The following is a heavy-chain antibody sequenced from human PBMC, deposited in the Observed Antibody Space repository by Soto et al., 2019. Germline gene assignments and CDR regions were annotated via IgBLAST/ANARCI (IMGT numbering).Heavy chain of an antibody. Sequence: GGSLRLSCAASGFTFSSYAMSWVRQAPGKGLEWVSAISGSGGSTYYADSVKGRFTISRDNSKNTLYLQMNSLRAEDTAVYYCAKDQKVRYFDWLPNYFDYWGQGTLVTVSS. V-gene: IGHV3-23*01. CDR3: AKDQKVRYFDWLPNYFDY. CDR2: ISGSGGST. J-gene: IGHJ4*02. D-gene: IGHD3-9*01. CDR1: GFTFSSYA.